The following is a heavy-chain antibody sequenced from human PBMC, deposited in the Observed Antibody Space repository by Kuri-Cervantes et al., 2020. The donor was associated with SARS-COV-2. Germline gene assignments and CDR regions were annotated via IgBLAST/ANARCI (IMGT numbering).Heavy chain of an antibody. CDR2: ISGSGGST. D-gene: IGHD1-26*01. CDR3: ARDNSGSYYGAFDI. J-gene: IGHJ3*02. Sequence: GESLKISCAASGFTFSSYAMSWVRQAPGKGLEWVSAISGSGGSTYYADSVKGRFTISRDNSKNTLYLQMNSLRAEDTAVYYCARDNSGSYYGAFDIWGQGTMVTVSS. V-gene: IGHV3-23*01. CDR1: GFTFSSYA.